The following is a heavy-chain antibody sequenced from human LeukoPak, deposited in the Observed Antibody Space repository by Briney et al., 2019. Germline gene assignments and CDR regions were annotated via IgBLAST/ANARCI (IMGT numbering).Heavy chain of an antibody. CDR3: ASSHDSSGND. J-gene: IGHJ4*02. V-gene: IGHV3-7*01. D-gene: IGHD3-22*01. CDR1: GFSFSSNW. Sequence: GGSLRLSCVASGFSFSSNWMAWVRQAPGKGLEWVANIKYDGSLKFYVDSVKGRFTISRDNAKNSLYLEMNSLRADDTAVYFCASSHDSSGNDWGRGTMVTASS. CDR2: IKYDGSLK.